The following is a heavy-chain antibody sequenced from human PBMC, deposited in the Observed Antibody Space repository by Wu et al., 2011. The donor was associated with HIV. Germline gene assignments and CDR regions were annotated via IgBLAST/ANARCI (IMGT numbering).Heavy chain of an antibody. J-gene: IGHJ3*02. CDR3: ASVRCHVDHCYFPLLGTAFDI. D-gene: IGHD2-15*01. V-gene: IGHV1-18*01. CDR1: GYTFPSSI. Sequence: QVQLVQFGAEVKKPGASVKVSCKASGYTFPSSIVSWVRQAPGQGLEWLGWINGYNGNAHYLQSFQGRVSMTTDSSTSTAYMELRSLRSDDTAVYYCASVRCHVDHCYFPLLGTAFDIWGQGTMVTVSS. CDR2: INGYNGNA.